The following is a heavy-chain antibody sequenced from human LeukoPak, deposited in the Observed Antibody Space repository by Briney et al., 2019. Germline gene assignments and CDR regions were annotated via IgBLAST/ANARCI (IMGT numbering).Heavy chain of an antibody. V-gene: IGHV1-2*02. J-gene: IGHJ3*02. CDR3: ARDWISGTFDAFDM. CDR1: GYTFTGYY. CDR2: INPNSGGT. D-gene: IGHD2/OR15-2a*01. Sequence: ASVKVSCKASGYTFTGYYIHWVRQPPGQGLEWLGWINPNSGGTNYPQKFQGRVTMTRDTSISTAHMELSRLRSDDTAVYYCARDWISGTFDAFDMWGPGTKGTVSS.